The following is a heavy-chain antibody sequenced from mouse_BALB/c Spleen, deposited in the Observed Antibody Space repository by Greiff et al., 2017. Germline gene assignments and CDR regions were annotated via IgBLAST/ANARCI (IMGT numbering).Heavy chain of an antibody. V-gene: IGHV2-9*02. CDR3: AREEGLDAMDY. Sequence: VQLVESGPGLVAPSQSLSITCTVSGFSLTSYGVHWVRQPPGKGLEWLGVIWAGGSTNYNSALMSRLSISKDNSKSQVFLKMNSLQTDDTAMYYCAREEGLDAMDYWGQGTSVTVSS. J-gene: IGHJ4*01. D-gene: IGHD2-4*01. CDR2: IWAGGST. CDR1: GFSLTSYG.